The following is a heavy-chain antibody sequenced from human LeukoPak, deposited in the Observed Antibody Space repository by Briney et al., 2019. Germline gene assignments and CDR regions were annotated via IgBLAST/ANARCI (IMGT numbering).Heavy chain of an antibody. CDR1: GFPFSNAW. V-gene: IGHV3-15*01. CDR3: TTHIAAAGRGDY. CDR2: IKSKTDGGTT. D-gene: IGHD6-13*01. Sequence: GGSLRLSCAASGFPFSNAWMSWVRQAPGKGLEWVGRIKSKTDGGTTDDAAPVKGRFTSSRDDSKNTLYLNMNSLKTEHTAVYYCTTHIAAAGRGDYWGQGTLVTVSS. J-gene: IGHJ4*02.